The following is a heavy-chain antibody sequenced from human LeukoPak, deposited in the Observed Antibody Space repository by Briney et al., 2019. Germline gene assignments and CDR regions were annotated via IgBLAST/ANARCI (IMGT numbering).Heavy chain of an antibody. CDR1: GFTFSSYA. CDR2: ISGSGGST. Sequence: GGSLRLSCAASGFTFSSYAMSWVRQAPGKGLEWVSAISGSGGSTYYADSVKGRFTISRDNSKNTLYLQMNSPRAEDTAVYYCAKDLKWFKDSPKNYYRGQGTLVTVSS. J-gene: IGHJ4*02. D-gene: IGHD3-22*01. V-gene: IGHV3-23*01. CDR3: AKDLKWFKDSPKNYY.